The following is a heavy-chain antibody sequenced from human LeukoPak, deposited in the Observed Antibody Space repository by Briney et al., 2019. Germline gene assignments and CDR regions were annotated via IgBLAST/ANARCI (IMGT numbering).Heavy chain of an antibody. V-gene: IGHV1-18*01. Sequence: ASVKVSCKAFGYTFTKEAISWVRQAPGQGLEWMGWISAYNGNTNYAEKLQGRVTMTTDTSTSTAYMELRSLRSDDTAVYYCARDPEPQGGGYRYWGQGTLVTVSS. D-gene: IGHD1-14*01. CDR3: ARDPEPQGGGYRY. J-gene: IGHJ4*02. CDR2: ISAYNGNT. CDR1: GYTFTKEA.